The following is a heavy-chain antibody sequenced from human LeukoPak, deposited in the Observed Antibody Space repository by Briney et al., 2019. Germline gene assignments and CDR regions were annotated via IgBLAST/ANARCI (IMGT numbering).Heavy chain of an antibody. V-gene: IGHV4-59*12. D-gene: IGHD3-10*01. CDR1: GGSISSYY. CDR3: ARVSSTYYYGSGSYKAGWFDP. Sequence: SETLSLTCTVSGGSISSYYWSWIRQPPGKGLEWIGYIYYSGSTNYNPSLKSRVTISVDTSKNQFSLKLSSVTAADTAVYYCARVSSTYYYGSGSYKAGWFDPWGQGTLVTVSS. CDR2: IYYSGST. J-gene: IGHJ5*02.